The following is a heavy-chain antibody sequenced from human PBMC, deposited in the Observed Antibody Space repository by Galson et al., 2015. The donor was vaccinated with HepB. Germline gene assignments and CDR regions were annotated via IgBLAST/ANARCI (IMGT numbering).Heavy chain of an antibody. D-gene: IGHD6-13*01. CDR2: IYWDDNV. Sequence: PALVKPTQTLTLTCTLSGLSLSANGVGVGWIRQPPGGALEWLALIYWDDNVHYSPSLKNRLTITKDTSKNQVVLTMTNMDPVDTATYYCAHRQGSSDKEGIFDPACQGTLVTVFS. CDR1: GLSLSANGVG. V-gene: IGHV2-5*02. CDR3: AHRQGSSDKEGIFDP. J-gene: IGHJ5*02.